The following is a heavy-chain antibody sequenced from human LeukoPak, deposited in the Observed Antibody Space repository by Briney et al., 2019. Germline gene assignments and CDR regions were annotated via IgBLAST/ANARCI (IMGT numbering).Heavy chain of an antibody. CDR1: GFTFSSYA. V-gene: IGHV3-23*01. Sequence: GGSLRLSCAASGFTFSSYATSWVRQAPGKGLEWVSAISGSGGSTYYADSVKGRFTISRDNSKNTLYLQMNSLRAEDTAVYYCAKSQQGYYDFWSGYYVEYFDYWGQGTLVTVSS. CDR3: AKSQQGYYDFWSGYYVEYFDY. D-gene: IGHD3-3*01. CDR2: ISGSGGST. J-gene: IGHJ4*02.